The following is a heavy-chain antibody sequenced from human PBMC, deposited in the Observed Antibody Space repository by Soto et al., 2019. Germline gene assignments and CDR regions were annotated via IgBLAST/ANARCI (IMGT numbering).Heavy chain of an antibody. CDR3: AKDDGTFFYDTSGYALDY. V-gene: IGHV3-30*18. CDR1: GFTFSNYG. Sequence: GGSLRLSCAAAGFTFSNYGMHWVRQAPGKGLESVAIIAYDGTNTYYADSVKGRVTISRDNSKNTLYLQMNRLRDEDTAVYYCAKDDGTFFYDTSGYALDYWGQGTVVTVYS. J-gene: IGHJ4*02. CDR2: IAYDGTNT. D-gene: IGHD3-22*01.